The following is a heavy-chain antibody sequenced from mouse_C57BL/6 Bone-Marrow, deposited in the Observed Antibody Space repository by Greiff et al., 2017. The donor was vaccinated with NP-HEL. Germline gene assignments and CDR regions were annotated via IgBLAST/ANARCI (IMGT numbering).Heavy chain of an antibody. V-gene: IGHV1-82*01. J-gene: IGHJ2*01. CDR3: ARGTTERYFDY. Sequence: VQLQESGPELVKPGASVKISCKASGYAFSSSWMNWVKQRPGKGLEWIGRIYPGDGDTNYNGKFKGKATLTADKSSSTAYMQLSSLTSEDSAVYFCARGTTERYFDYWGQGTTLTVSS. CDR2: IYPGDGDT. D-gene: IGHD1-1*01. CDR1: GYAFSSSW.